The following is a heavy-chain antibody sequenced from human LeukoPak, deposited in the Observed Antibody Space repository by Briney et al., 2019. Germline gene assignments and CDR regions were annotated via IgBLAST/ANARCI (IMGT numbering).Heavy chain of an antibody. J-gene: IGHJ4*02. D-gene: IGHD6-13*01. V-gene: IGHV1-3*01. CDR1: GYTFTSYA. Sequence: APVKVSCKASGYTFTSYAMHWVRQAPGQRLEWMGWINAGNGNTKYSQKFQGRVTITRDTSASTAYMELSSLRSEDTAVYYCASKIRIAAAGTETFDYWGQGTLVTVSS. CDR2: INAGNGNT. CDR3: ASKIRIAAAGTETFDY.